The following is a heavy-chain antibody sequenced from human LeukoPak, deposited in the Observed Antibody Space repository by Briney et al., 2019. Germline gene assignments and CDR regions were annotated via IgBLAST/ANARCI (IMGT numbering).Heavy chain of an antibody. CDR3: ARALKWELDAFDI. V-gene: IGHV1-69*04. CDR1: GGTFSSYA. CDR2: IIPILGIA. Sequence: SVKVSCKASGGTFSSYAISWVRQAPGQGLEWMGRIIPILGIANYAQKFQGRVTITADKSTSTAYMELSSLRSEDTAVYYCARALKWELDAFDIWGQGTMVTVSS. D-gene: IGHD1-26*01. J-gene: IGHJ3*02.